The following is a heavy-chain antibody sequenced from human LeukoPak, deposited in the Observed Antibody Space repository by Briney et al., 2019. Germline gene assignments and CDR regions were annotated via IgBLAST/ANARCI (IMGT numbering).Heavy chain of an antibody. CDR3: ARCDYVWGNYRYRPILYFDN. V-gene: IGHV1-2*02. Sequence: GASVKVSCKASGYTFTDYYMHWVRQAPGQGLEWMGWINPNSGGTNYAQIFQGSVTMTRDTSISTAYMELSRLRSDDTAVYYCARCDYVWGNYRYRPILYFDNWGQGTLVTVSS. CDR1: GYTFTDYY. CDR2: INPNSGGT. J-gene: IGHJ4*02. D-gene: IGHD3-16*02.